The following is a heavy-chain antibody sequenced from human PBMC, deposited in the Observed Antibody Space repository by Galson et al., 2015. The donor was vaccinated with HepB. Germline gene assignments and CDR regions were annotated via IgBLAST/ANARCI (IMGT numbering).Heavy chain of an antibody. D-gene: IGHD3-22*01. V-gene: IGHV3-23*01. CDR2: ISGSGGST. Sequence: SLRLSCAASGFTFSSYAMSWVRQAPGKGLEWVSAISGSGGSTYYADSVKGRFTISRDNSKNTLYLQMNSLRAEDTAVYYCAKWNTMIVVARGYYFDYWGQGTLVTVSS. CDR1: GFTFSSYA. CDR3: AKWNTMIVVARGYYFDY. J-gene: IGHJ4*02.